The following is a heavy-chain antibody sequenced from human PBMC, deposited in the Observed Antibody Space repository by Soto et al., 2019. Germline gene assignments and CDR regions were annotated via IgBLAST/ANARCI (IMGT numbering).Heavy chain of an antibody. J-gene: IGHJ3*02. Sequence: GGSLRLSCAASGFTVSSNYMSWVRQAPGKGLEWVSVIYSGGSTYYADSVKGRFTISRDNSKNTLYLQMNSLRAEDTAVYYCARERLWFGNSDAFDIWGQGTMVTVSS. CDR1: GFTVSSNY. V-gene: IGHV3-53*01. CDR2: IYSGGST. D-gene: IGHD3-10*01. CDR3: ARERLWFGNSDAFDI.